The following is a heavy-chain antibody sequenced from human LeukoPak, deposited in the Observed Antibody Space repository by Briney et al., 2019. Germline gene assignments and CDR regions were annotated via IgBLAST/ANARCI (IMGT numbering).Heavy chain of an antibody. CDR2: IIPIFGTA. D-gene: IGHD6-13*01. Sequence: SVKVSCKASGGTFSSYAISWVRQAPGQGLEWMGGIIPIFGTANYAQKFQGRVTISRDTSANTAYMEVSSLRSEDTAVYYCARGAAEGLDRWGQGTLVTVSS. CDR1: GGTFSSYA. J-gene: IGHJ5*02. CDR3: ARGAAEGLDR. V-gene: IGHV1-69*05.